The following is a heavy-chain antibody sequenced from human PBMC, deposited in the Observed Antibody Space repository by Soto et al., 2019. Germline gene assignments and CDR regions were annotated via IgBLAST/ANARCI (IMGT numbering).Heavy chain of an antibody. V-gene: IGHV3-30*18. J-gene: IGHJ4*02. D-gene: IGHD6-19*01. Sequence: PGGSLRLSCAASGFTFSSYAMHWVRQAPGKGLAWVALTSHDGSNTDYADSMKGRTSISRDNSKNTLYLQMDSLRPEDTAVYYCAKGTSYSSGWYYFDSWGQGTLVTVSS. CDR2: TSHDGSNT. CDR1: GFTFSSYA. CDR3: AKGTSYSSGWYYFDS.